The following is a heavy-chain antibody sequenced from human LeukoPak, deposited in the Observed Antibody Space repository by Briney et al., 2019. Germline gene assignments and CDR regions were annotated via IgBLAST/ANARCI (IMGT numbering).Heavy chain of an antibody. D-gene: IGHD6-6*01. Sequence: PSETLSLTCTVSGGSISSSSYYWGWIRQPPGKGLEWIGSIYYSGSTYYNPSLKSRVTISVDTSKNQFSLKLSSVTAADTAVYYCARHCRPCAFDLWGQGTMVTVSS. CDR2: IYYSGST. CDR3: ARHCRPCAFDL. V-gene: IGHV4-39*01. CDR1: GGSISSSSYY. J-gene: IGHJ3*01.